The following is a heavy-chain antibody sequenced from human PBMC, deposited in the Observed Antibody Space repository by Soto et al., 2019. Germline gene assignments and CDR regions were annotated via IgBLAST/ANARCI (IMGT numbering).Heavy chain of an antibody. CDR1: GGSISSSSYY. J-gene: IGHJ5*02. V-gene: IGHV4-39*01. CDR3: ARNCIAAAGGNWFDP. Sequence: PSETLSLTCTVSGGSISSSSYYWGWIRQPPGKGLEWIGSIYYSGSTYYNPSLKSRVTISVDTSKNQFSLKLSSVTAADTAVYYCARNCIAAAGGNWFDPWGQGTLVTVSS. CDR2: IYYSGST. D-gene: IGHD6-13*01.